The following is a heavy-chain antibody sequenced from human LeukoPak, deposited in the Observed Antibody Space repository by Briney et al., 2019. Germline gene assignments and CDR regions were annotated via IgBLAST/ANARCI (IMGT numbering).Heavy chain of an antibody. V-gene: IGHV4-30-4*01. Sequence: SETLSLTCTVSGGSISSGDYYWSWIRQPPGKGLELIGYISYSGSTYYNPSLQSRVTISVDTSKNQYSLKLSSVTAADTAVYYCARDCSGGSCYGAFDIWGQGTMVTVSS. J-gene: IGHJ3*02. CDR3: ARDCSGGSCYGAFDI. CDR1: GGSISSGDYY. D-gene: IGHD2-15*01. CDR2: ISYSGST.